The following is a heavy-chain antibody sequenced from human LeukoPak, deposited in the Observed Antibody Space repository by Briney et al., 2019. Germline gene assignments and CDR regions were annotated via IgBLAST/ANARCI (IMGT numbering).Heavy chain of an antibody. Sequence: PGGSLRLSCAASGFTVSSNYMSWVRQAPGKGLEWVSVIYSGGSTYCADSVKGRFTISRDNSKNTLYLQMNSLRAEDTAAYYCARDYATRDAFDIWGQGTMVTVSS. D-gene: IGHD2-8*01. CDR3: ARDYATRDAFDI. CDR1: GFTVSSNY. CDR2: IYSGGST. V-gene: IGHV3-53*01. J-gene: IGHJ3*02.